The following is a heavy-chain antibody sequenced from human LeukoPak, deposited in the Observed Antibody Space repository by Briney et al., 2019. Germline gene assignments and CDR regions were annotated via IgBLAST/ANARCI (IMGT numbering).Heavy chain of an antibody. Sequence: SETLSPTCTVSGDSISSSSYCWGWIRQPPGKGLESIGTLYYSGSTNYNPSLKSRVTISVDTSKNQFSLKLSSVTAADTAVYYCARWAARATYYYGSGSGLIEGFDPWGQGTLVTVSS. CDR2: LYYSGST. J-gene: IGHJ5*02. CDR1: GDSISSSSYC. V-gene: IGHV4-39*07. D-gene: IGHD3-10*01. CDR3: ARWAARATYYYGSGSGLIEGFDP.